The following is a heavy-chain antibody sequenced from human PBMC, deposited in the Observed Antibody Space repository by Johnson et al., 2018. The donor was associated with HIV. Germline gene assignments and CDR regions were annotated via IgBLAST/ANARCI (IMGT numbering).Heavy chain of an antibody. V-gene: IGHV3-30*03. CDR1: GFTFSSHD. CDR2: ISYDGSNK. D-gene: IGHD1-7*01. CDR3: ARDWNNWNYGVPDAFDI. J-gene: IGHJ3*02. Sequence: QVQLVESGGGVVRPGGSLRVSCGASGFTFSSHDMHWVRQPPGKGLEWVAVISYDGSNKYYADSVKGRFTISRDNSKNTLYLQMNSLRAEDTAVYYCARDWNNWNYGVPDAFDIWGQGTMVTVSS.